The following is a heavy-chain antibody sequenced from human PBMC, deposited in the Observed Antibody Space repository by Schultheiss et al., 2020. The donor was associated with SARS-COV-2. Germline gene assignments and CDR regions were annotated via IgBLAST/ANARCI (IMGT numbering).Heavy chain of an antibody. CDR2: MNPNSGNT. CDR1: GCTFTSYD. D-gene: IGHD3-10*02. Sequence: GESLKISCKASGCTFTSYDINWVRQATGQGLEWMGWMNPNSGNTGYAQKFQGRVTMTRNTSISTAYMGLSSLRAEDTAVYYCARGMFNRPYYFDYWGQGTLVTVSS. V-gene: IGHV1-8*01. CDR3: ARGMFNRPYYFDY. J-gene: IGHJ4*02.